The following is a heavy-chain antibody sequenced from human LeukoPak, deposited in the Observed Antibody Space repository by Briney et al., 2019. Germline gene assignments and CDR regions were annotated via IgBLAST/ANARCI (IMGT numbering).Heavy chain of an antibody. CDR2: IKQDGSEK. Sequence: PGGSLRLSCTASGFTFSNYWMSWVRQAPGKGLEWVANIKQDGSEKYYVDSVKGRFTISRDNAMNSLYLQMNSLNAEDTAVYYCARAEWSRKEFDYWGQGTLVTVSS. CDR3: ARAEWSRKEFDY. J-gene: IGHJ4*02. D-gene: IGHD1-14*01. CDR1: GFTFSNYW. V-gene: IGHV3-7*01.